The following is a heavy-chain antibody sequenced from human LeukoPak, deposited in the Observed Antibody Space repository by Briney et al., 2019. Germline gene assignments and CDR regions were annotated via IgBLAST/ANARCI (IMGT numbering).Heavy chain of an antibody. J-gene: IGHJ4*02. CDR2: IKTDGSET. V-gene: IGHV3-7*03. CDR1: GFYFRDHW. D-gene: IGHD6-19*01. Sequence: GGSLRLSCAASGFYFRDHWMDWVRQAPGKGLEWVGHIKTDGSETYYLDSLKGRISVSRDNTNNALYLQMNSLRVEDTAVYYCVKNDGWFHLAQWGQGTLVTVSS. CDR3: VKNDGWFHLAQ.